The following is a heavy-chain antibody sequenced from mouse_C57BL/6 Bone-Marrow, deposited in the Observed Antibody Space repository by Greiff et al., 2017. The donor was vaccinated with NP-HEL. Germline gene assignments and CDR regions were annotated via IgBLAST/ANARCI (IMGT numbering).Heavy chain of an antibody. CDR3: AREVYSNSWFAY. Sequence: QVQLQQSGAELARPGASVKLSCKASGYTFTSYGISWVKQRTGQGLEWIGEIYPRSGNTYYNEKFKGKATLTADKSSSTAYMELRSLTSEDSAVYFCAREVYSNSWFAYWGQGTLVTVSA. V-gene: IGHV1-81*01. CDR1: GYTFTSYG. D-gene: IGHD2-5*01. CDR2: IYPRSGNT. J-gene: IGHJ3*01.